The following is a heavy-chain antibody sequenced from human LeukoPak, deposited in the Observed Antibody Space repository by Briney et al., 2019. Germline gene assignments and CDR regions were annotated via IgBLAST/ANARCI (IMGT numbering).Heavy chain of an antibody. J-gene: IGHJ4*02. V-gene: IGHV1-18*01. D-gene: IGHD1-26*01. CDR3: ARARPIDYEAGAFYFLY. CDR1: SYTFTSYG. Sequence: GASVKVSCKSSSYTFTSYGIRWVRQAPGQGLEWMGWISAYNGNTNYAQKLQGRVTMTTDTSTSTAYMELRSLRSDDTAVYYCARARPIDYEAGAFYFLYWRQGTLVTASS. CDR2: ISAYNGNT.